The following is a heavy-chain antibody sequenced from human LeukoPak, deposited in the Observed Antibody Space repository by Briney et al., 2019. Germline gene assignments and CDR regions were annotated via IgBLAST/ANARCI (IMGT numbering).Heavy chain of an antibody. CDR3: ARDRSSDLYGMDV. CDR1: GFNFRSYS. J-gene: IGHJ6*02. D-gene: IGHD6-19*01. CDR2: ISYDGSNK. Sequence: GGSLRLSCSASGFNFRSYSMQWVRQAPGKGLEWVAVISYDGSNKYYADSVKGRFTISRDNSKNTLYLQMNSLRAEDTAVYYCARDRSSDLYGMDVWGQRTTVTVSS. V-gene: IGHV3-30*03.